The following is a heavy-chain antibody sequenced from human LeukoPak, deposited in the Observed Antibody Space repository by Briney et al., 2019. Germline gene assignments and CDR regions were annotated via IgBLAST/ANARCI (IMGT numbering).Heavy chain of an antibody. CDR2: IIPIFVTA. J-gene: IGHJ4*02. D-gene: IGHD3-16*01. Sequence: GASVKVSCKASVGTFSNYAISWVRQAPGQRLEWMGGIIPIFVTANYAQKFRGRVTIPADKSTRTAYMELSSLRSEDTAVYYCARDNDSRATPHFDYWGEGTLLTVSS. V-gene: IGHV1-69*06. CDR3: ARDNDSRATPHFDY. CDR1: VGTFSNYA.